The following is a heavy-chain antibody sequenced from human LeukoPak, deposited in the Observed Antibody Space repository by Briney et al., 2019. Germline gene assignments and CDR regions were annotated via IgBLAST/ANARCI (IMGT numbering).Heavy chain of an antibody. D-gene: IGHD3/OR15-3a*01. CDR3: ARDLDYDNWFDP. CDR2: INGDGRNI. J-gene: IGHJ5*02. V-gene: IGHV3-74*01. CDR1: GFTFSSYW. Sequence: GGSLRLSCVASGFTFSSYWMHWVRQDPRKGLVWVSRINGDGRNINYADSVKGRFTISRDNAKDSLYLEMNSLRAEDTAVYYCARDLDYDNWFDPWGQGTLVTVSS.